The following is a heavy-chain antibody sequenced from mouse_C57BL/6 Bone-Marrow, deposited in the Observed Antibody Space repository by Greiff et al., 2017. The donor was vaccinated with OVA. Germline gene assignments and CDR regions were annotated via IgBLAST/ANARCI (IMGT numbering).Heavy chain of an antibody. CDR2: IAPSDSYI. D-gene: IGHD1-1*01. Sequence: VQLQQSGAELVRPGTSVKLSCKASGYTFTNYWMHWVKQRSGQGLEWIGVIAPSDSYINYNQKFKGRATLTVDTSSSTAYMHLSSLTSEDSAVYYCAHYGSRLYLHYWGQGTSLTVSS. CDR3: AHYGSRLYLHY. J-gene: IGHJ2*02. CDR1: GYTFTNYW. V-gene: IGHV1-59*01.